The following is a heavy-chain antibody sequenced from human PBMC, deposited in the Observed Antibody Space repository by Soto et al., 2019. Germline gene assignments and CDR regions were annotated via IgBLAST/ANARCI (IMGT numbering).Heavy chain of an antibody. Sequence: SETLSLTCTVSGGSISSYYWSWIRQPPGKGLEWIGYIHYSGSTNYNPSLKSRVTISVDTSKNQFSLKLSSVTAADTAVYYCARDSYGFVFDPWGQGTLVTVSS. CDR1: GGSISSYY. CDR3: ARDSYGFVFDP. CDR2: IHYSGST. D-gene: IGHD5-18*01. V-gene: IGHV4-59*01. J-gene: IGHJ5*02.